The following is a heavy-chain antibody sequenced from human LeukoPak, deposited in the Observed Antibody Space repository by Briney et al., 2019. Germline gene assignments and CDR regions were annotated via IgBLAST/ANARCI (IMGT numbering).Heavy chain of an antibody. D-gene: IGHD6-13*01. J-gene: IGHJ4*02. V-gene: IGHV3-43*02. Sequence: GGSLRLSCAAPGFTFDDYAMHWVRQTPGKGLEWVSLISGDGGSTYYADSVKGRFTISRDNSKNSLYLQMNSLRTEDTALYYCAKDGSSSSPFDYWGQGTLVTVSS. CDR2: ISGDGGST. CDR1: GFTFDDYA. CDR3: AKDGSSSSPFDY.